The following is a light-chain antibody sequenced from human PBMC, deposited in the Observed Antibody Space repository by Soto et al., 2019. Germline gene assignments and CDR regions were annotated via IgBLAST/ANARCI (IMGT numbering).Light chain of an antibody. Sequence: QSVLTQPPSVSAAPGQKVTISCSGSNSKIGNNYVYWYQQFPGAAPKLLMYENAKRASGIPDRFSGSKSGTAATLAITGIQTGDEADYYCGTWDSGLSGLVFGTGTKGTVL. CDR2: ENA. CDR1: NSKIGNNY. J-gene: IGLJ1*01. V-gene: IGLV1-51*01. CDR3: GTWDSGLSGLV.